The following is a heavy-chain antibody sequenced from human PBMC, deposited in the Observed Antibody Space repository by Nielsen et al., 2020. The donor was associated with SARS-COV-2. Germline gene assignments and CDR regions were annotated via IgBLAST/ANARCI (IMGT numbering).Heavy chain of an antibody. Sequence: GESLKISCTASGFIIADYYMSWFRQAPGKGLEWLGFIRHRRFGGTTDYAASVKGRFTISRDDSKNTLYLQMNSLKTEDTAVYYCTTDRYYDYVWGSYRFPDYWGQGTLVTVSS. V-gene: IGHV3-49*03. CDR2: IRHRRFGGTT. CDR3: TTDRYYDYVWGSYRFPDY. J-gene: IGHJ4*02. CDR1: GFIIADYY. D-gene: IGHD3-16*02.